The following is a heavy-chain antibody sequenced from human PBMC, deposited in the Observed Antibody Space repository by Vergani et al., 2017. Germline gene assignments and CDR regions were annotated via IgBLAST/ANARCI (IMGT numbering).Heavy chain of an antibody. J-gene: IGHJ6*02. D-gene: IGHD2-2*01. Sequence: QVQLVESGGGVVQPGRSLRLSCAASGFTFSSYGMHWVRQAPGKGLEWVAVISYDGSNKYYADSVNGRFTISRDNYKNTLYLQMNSLKTEDTAVYYCTTDWDSVVVPAATAYYYGMDVWGQGSTVTVSS. V-gene: IGHV3-30*03. CDR3: TTDWDSVVVPAATAYYYGMDV. CDR2: ISYDGSNK. CDR1: GFTFSSYG.